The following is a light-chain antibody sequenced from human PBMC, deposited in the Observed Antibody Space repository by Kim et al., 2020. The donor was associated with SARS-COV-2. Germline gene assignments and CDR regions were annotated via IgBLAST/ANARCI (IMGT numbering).Light chain of an antibody. CDR1: QGISSY. V-gene: IGKV1-8*01. Sequence: AIRITQSPSSLSASTGDRVTTTCRASQGISSYLAWYQQKPGKAPKLLIYAASTLQSGVPSRFSGSGSGTDFTLTISCLQSEDFATYYCQQYYSYQYTFGQGTKLEI. CDR2: AAS. CDR3: QQYYSYQYT. J-gene: IGKJ2*01.